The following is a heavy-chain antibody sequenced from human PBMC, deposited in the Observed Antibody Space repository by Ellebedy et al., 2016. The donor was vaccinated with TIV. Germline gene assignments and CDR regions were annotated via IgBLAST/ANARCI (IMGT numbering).Heavy chain of an antibody. Sequence: GESLKISCVTSGFTFSIYWMSWVRQAPGKGLEWVANIKQDGSEKHYVDSVEGRFTISRDNAKNSLYLQMNSLRAEDTAVYYCASLDNSGYHKWFDPWGQGTLVTVSS. V-gene: IGHV3-7*01. CDR2: IKQDGSEK. D-gene: IGHD3-22*01. J-gene: IGHJ5*02. CDR1: GFTFSIYW. CDR3: ASLDNSGYHKWFDP.